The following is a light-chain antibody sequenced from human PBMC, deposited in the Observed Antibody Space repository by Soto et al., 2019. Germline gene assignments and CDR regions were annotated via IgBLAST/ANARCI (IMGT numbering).Light chain of an antibody. CDR1: QSVSSNY. J-gene: IGKJ1*01. V-gene: IGKV3-20*01. CDR2: GAS. Sequence: EIVLTQSPGILSLSPGERATLSCRASQSVSSNYLAWYQQKPGQAPRILIYGASSRATGIPDRFSGSGSGTDFTLTIGRLEPEDFAVYYCHQYGISPPRTFGQGTKVDIK. CDR3: HQYGISPPRT.